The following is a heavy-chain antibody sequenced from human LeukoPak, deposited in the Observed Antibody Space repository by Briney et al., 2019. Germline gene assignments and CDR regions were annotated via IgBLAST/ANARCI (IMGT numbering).Heavy chain of an antibody. D-gene: IGHD5-12*01. CDR1: GLTFSTSG. CDR3: ARDHRTATMALDY. V-gene: IGHV3-30*02. CDR2: IQYDESDK. J-gene: IGHJ4*02. Sequence: GGSLRLSCAASGLTFSTSGMHWVRQAPGKGLEWVAFIQYDESDKYYADSVRGRFTISRDNSKNTLYLQMNSLRAEDTAVYYCARDHRTATMALDYWGQGTLVTVSS.